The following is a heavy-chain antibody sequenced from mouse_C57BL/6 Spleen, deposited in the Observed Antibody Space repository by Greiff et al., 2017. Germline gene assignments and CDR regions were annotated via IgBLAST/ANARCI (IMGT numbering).Heavy chain of an antibody. Sequence: EVQLVESGGGLVKPGGSLKLSCAASGFTFSDYGMHWVRQAPEKGLEWVAYISSGSSTIYYADTVKGRFTISRDNAKNTLFLQMTSLRSEDTAMYYFATYGAYYAMDYWGQGTSVTVSS. D-gene: IGHD1-1*02. CDR1: GFTFSDYG. CDR2: ISSGSSTI. V-gene: IGHV5-17*01. J-gene: IGHJ4*01. CDR3: ATYGAYYAMDY.